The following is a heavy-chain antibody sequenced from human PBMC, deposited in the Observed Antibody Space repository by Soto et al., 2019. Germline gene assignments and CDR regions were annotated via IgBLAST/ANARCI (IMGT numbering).Heavy chain of an antibody. J-gene: IGHJ4*02. CDR3: ARAGKLWFGESYFDY. D-gene: IGHD3-10*01. V-gene: IGHV3-7*04. CDR1: GLTFSTHW. Sequence: EVQLVESGGGLVQPGGSLRLSCAASGLTFSTHWMSWVRQPPGKGLEWVANIKQDGSEKYYVDSVKGRFTISRDNPRNSLYLQMNSLRGEDTAVYYCARAGKLWFGESYFDYSGQGTLVTVSS. CDR2: IKQDGSEK.